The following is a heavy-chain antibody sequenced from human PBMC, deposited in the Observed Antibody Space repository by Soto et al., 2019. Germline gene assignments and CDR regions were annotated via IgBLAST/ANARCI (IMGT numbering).Heavy chain of an antibody. V-gene: IGHV1-2*02. CDR1: GYTFTAYY. D-gene: IGHD3-10*01. Sequence: QVQLVQSGAEVKEPGDSVRVSCEASGYTFTAYYIHWVRQVPGQGLEWMGWINTKFGDTTYAQDLKGNVTMTRDMSISTVDMEVSRLTSDDTAIYYCARNMDYFYGPGSGNGHGVWGQGTTVTVFS. CDR2: INTKFGDT. CDR3: ARNMDYFYGPGSGNGHGV. J-gene: IGHJ6*02.